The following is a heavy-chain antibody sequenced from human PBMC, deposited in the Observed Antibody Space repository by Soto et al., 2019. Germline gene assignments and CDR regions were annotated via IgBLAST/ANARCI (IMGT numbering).Heavy chain of an antibody. V-gene: IGHV3-9*01. CDR1: GFTFDDYA. CDR3: AKDWVNYYDSSGYFDY. CDR2: ISWNSGSI. J-gene: IGHJ4*02. Sequence: EVQLVESGGGLVQPGRSLRLSCAASGFTFDDYAMHWVRQAPGKGLEWVSGISWNSGSIGYADSVKGRFTISRDNAKNSLYLQMNSLRAEDTALYYCAKDWVNYYDSSGYFDYWGQGTLVTVSS. D-gene: IGHD3-22*01.